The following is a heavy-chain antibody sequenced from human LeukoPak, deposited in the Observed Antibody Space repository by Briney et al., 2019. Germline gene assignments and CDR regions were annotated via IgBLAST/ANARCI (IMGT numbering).Heavy chain of an antibody. CDR2: IIPIFGTA. J-gene: IGHJ5*02. CDR3: ARADLLWFGELVTWFDP. CDR1: GGTFSSYA. V-gene: IGHV1-69*13. Sequence: SVKVSCKASGGTFSSYAISWVRQAPGQGLEWMGGIIPIFGTANYAQKFQGRVTITADESTSTAYMELSSLGSEDTAVYYCARADLLWFGELVTWFDPWGQGTLVTVSS. D-gene: IGHD3-10*01.